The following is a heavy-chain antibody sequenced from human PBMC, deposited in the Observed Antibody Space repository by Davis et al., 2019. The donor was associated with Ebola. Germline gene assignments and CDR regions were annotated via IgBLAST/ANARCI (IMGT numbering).Heavy chain of an antibody. J-gene: IGHJ6*02. CDR1: GGSISSYY. CDR2: IYHSGST. V-gene: IGHV4-59*12. Sequence: SETLSLTCTVSGGSISSYYWSWIRQPPGKGLEWIGYIYHSGSTNYNPSLKSRVTISVDTSKNQFSLKLSSVTAADTAVYYCARGGYCSSTSCYGYYYYGMDVWGQGTTVTVSS. D-gene: IGHD2-2*01. CDR3: ARGGYCSSTSCYGYYYYGMDV.